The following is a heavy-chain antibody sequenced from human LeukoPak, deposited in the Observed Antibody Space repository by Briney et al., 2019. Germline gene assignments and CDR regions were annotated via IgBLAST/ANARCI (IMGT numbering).Heavy chain of an antibody. Sequence: ASVKVSCKVSGYTLTELSMHWVRQAPGKGREWMGGFDPEDGETIYAQKFQGRVTMTEDTSTDTAYMELSSLRSEDTAVYYCATVGVRGVHFDYWGQGTLVTVSS. CDR2: FDPEDGET. J-gene: IGHJ4*02. V-gene: IGHV1-24*01. CDR3: ATVGVRGVHFDY. D-gene: IGHD3-10*01. CDR1: GYTLTELS.